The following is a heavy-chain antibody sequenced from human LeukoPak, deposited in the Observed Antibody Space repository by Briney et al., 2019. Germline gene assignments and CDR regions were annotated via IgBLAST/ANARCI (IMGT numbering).Heavy chain of an antibody. D-gene: IGHD6-19*01. V-gene: IGHV1-8*01. CDR2: MNPNSGNT. J-gene: IGHJ3*02. Sequence: ASVKVSCKASGYTFTSYDINWARQATGQGLEWMGWMNPNSGNTGYAQKFQGRVTMTRNTSISTAYMELSSLRSDDTAVYYCARDLYNSGWTGAFDIWGQGTMVTVSS. CDR1: GYTFTSYD. CDR3: ARDLYNSGWTGAFDI.